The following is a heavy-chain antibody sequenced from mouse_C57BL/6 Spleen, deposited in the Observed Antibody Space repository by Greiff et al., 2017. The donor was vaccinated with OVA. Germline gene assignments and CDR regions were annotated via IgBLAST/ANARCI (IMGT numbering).Heavy chain of an antibody. V-gene: IGHV1-64*01. CDR3: ARRAVVDTQPFYYAMDD. J-gene: IGHJ4*01. Sequence: QVHVKQPGAELVKPGASVKLSCKASGYTFTSYWMHWVKQRPGQGLEWIGMIHPNSGSTNYNEKFKSKATLTVDKSSSTAYMQLSSLTSEDSAVYYCARRAVVDTQPFYYAMDDWGQGTSVTVSS. CDR1: GYTFTSYW. CDR2: IHPNSGST. D-gene: IGHD1-1*01.